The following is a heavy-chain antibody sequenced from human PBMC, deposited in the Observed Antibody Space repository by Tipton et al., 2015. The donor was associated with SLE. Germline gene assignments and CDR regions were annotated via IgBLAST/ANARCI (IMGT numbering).Heavy chain of an antibody. J-gene: IGHJ5*02. CDR1: GDSLNRGAYY. D-gene: IGHD6-13*01. Sequence: TLSLTCTVSGDSLNRGAYYWSWIRQSAGKGLEWIGHIFTTGTTRYSPSLRGRATISSDTSKNQFSLKLSSVTAADTAVYTCARHTRTGYSSSLWFDPWGQGTLVTVSS. CDR2: IFTTGTT. CDR3: ARHTRTGYSSSLWFDP. V-gene: IGHV4-61*09.